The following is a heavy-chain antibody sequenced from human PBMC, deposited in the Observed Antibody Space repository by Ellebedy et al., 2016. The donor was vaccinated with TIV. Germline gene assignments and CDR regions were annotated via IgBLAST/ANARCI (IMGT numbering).Heavy chain of an antibody. D-gene: IGHD6-19*01. V-gene: IGHV1-46*04. CDR2: INPSGGST. CDR1: GYTFSNYF. Sequence: AASVKVSCKASGYTFSNYFMHWVRQAPGQGLEWMGIINPSGGSTTYAQKLQGRVTMTRDTSTSKVYMELSSLRSEDTAVYYCARARSSGWLHTPDYWGQGILVTVSS. CDR3: ARARSSGWLHTPDY. J-gene: IGHJ4*02.